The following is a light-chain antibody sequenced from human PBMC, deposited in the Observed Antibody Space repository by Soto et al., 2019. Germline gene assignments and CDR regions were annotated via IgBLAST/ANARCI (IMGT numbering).Light chain of an antibody. CDR3: TSFTTSSTYA. V-gene: IGLV2-14*01. CDR2: EVT. J-gene: IGLJ1*01. CDR1: SSDVGAYNY. Sequence: QSALTQPASVSGSPGQSITISCTGTSSDVGAYNYVSWYQQFPGKAPKLMIYEVTNRPSGVSNRFSGSKSGNTASLTISGLQAEDEGDYYCTSFTTSSTYAFGTGTKVTVL.